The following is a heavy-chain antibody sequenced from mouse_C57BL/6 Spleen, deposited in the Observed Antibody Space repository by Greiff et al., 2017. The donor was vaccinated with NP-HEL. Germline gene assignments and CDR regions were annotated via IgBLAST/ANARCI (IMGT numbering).Heavy chain of an antibody. J-gene: IGHJ2*01. Sequence: VQLQQPGAELVKPGASVKLSCKASGYTFTSYWMHWVKQRPGQGLEWIGMIHPNSGSTNYNEKFKSKATLTVDKSSSTAYMQLSSLTSEDSAVYYCARYEIYYYGSSFDYWGQGTTLTVSS. CDR2: IHPNSGST. CDR1: GYTFTSYW. V-gene: IGHV1-64*01. D-gene: IGHD1-1*01. CDR3: ARYEIYYYGSSFDY.